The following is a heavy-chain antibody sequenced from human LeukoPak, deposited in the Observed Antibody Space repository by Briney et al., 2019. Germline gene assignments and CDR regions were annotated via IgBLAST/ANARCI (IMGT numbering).Heavy chain of an antibody. CDR2: ISHSGST. Sequence: GSLRLSCAASGFKFSDYWMTWVRQPPGKGLEWIGGISHSGSTNYNPSLESRVTISLDTSKAHSSLRLTSVTAADTAVYYCAGGSTGSAYDYWGQGALVTVSP. V-gene: IGHV4-34*01. J-gene: IGHJ4*02. CDR1: GFKFSDYW. D-gene: IGHD7-27*01. CDR3: AGGSTGSAYDY.